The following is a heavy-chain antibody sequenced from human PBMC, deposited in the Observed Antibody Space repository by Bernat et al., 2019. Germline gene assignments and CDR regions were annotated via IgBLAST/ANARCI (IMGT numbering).Heavy chain of an antibody. CDR1: GFTFSSYS. CDR3: ARACLSRDAFDI. J-gene: IGHJ3*02. CDR2: ISSSSSYI. Sequence: EVQLVESGGGLVKPGGSLRLSCAASGFTFSSYSMNWVRQAPGKGLEWVSSISSSSSYIYYADSVKGRFTISRDNAKNSLYLQMNSLRAEDTAVYYCARACLSRDAFDIWGQGTMVTVAS. V-gene: IGHV3-21*01. D-gene: IGHD3-16*01.